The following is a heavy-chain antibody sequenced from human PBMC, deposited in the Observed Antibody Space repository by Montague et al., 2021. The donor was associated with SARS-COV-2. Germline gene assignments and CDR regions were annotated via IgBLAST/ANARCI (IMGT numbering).Heavy chain of an antibody. Sequence: PGLVKPTQTLTLTCTFSGFSLSTSGVGVGWIRQPPGKALEWLALIYWDDDKRYSPSLKSRLTITKDTSKNQVVLTMTNMDPVDTATYYCAHKTGLRYFDWLFQTNPTGGYFDLWGRGTLVTVSS. CDR1: GFSLSTSGVG. J-gene: IGHJ2*01. D-gene: IGHD3-9*01. CDR3: AHKTGLRYFDWLFQTNPTGGYFDL. CDR2: IYWDDDK. V-gene: IGHV2-5*02.